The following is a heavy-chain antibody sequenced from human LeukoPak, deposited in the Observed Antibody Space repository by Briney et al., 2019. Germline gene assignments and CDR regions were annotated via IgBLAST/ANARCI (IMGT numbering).Heavy chain of an antibody. CDR3: VNNLLWFGELLSAFDI. D-gene: IGHD3-10*01. CDR2: ISSNGGST. CDR1: GFTFSSYA. J-gene: IGHJ3*02. V-gene: IGHV3-64D*06. Sequence: GGSLRLSCSASGFTFSSYAMHWVRQAPGKGLEYVSAISSNGGSTYYADSVKGRFTISRDNSKNMLYLQMSSLRAEDTAVYYCVNNLLWFGELLSAFDIWGQGTMVTVSS.